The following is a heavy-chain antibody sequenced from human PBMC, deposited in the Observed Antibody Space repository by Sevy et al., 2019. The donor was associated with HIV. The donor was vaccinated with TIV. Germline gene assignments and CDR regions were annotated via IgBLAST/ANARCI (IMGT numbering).Heavy chain of an antibody. CDR2: IYPGDSDT. J-gene: IGHJ5*02. D-gene: IGHD5-12*01. CDR3: ARPVGYAAS. Sequence: GESLKISCRASGYDFANNWIGWVRQMPGEGLEWVGIIYPGDSDTRYTPSFEGRVTISADKSVNTAYLQWSSLKAPDTATYYCARPVGYAASWGQGTLVTSPQ. CDR1: GYDFANNW. V-gene: IGHV5-51*01.